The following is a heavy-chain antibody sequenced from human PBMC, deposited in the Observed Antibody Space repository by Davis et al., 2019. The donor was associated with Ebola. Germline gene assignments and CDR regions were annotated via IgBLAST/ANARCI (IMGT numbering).Heavy chain of an antibody. CDR1: GGSISSSSYY. J-gene: IGHJ3*01. CDR2: IYYSGST. CDR3: ATIDTALVSAFDV. Sequence: MPSETLSLTCTVSGGSISSSSYYWGWIRQPPGKGLEWIGSIYYSGSTYYNPSLKSRVTISVDTSKNQFSLKLSSVTAADTAVYYCATIDTALVSAFDVWGQGTMVTVS. V-gene: IGHV4-39*01. D-gene: IGHD5-18*01.